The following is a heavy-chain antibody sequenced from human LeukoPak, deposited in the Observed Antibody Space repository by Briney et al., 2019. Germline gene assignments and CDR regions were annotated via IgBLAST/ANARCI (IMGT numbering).Heavy chain of an antibody. CDR2: IYSGGST. Sequence: PGGSLRLSCAASGLTFSSYAMSWVRQAPGKGLEWVSVIYSGGSTYYADSVKGRFTISRDNSKNTLYLQMNSLRAEDTAVYYCARDTYYYGSGSPDISYYYYMDVWGKGTTVTISS. V-gene: IGHV3-66*01. CDR1: GLTFSSYA. CDR3: ARDTYYYGSGSPDISYYYYMDV. D-gene: IGHD3-10*01. J-gene: IGHJ6*03.